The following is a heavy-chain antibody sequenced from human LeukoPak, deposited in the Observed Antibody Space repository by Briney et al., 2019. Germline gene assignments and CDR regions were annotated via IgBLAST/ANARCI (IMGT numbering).Heavy chain of an antibody. V-gene: IGHV1-46*01. CDR2: INPSAGST. J-gene: IGHJ4*02. CDR1: GYTFISYY. Sequence: ASVKVSCKASGYTFISYYMHWVRQAPGQGLEWMGIINPSAGSTSYAQKFQGRVTMTRDTSTSTVYMELSSLRSDDTAVYYCARSSSLTWGSSGRSVDYWGQGTLVTVSS. CDR3: ARSSSLTWGSSGRSVDY. D-gene: IGHD6-19*01.